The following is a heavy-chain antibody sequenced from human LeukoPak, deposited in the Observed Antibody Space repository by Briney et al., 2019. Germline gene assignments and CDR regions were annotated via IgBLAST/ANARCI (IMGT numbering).Heavy chain of an antibody. V-gene: IGHV3-48*03. CDR2: ISSSGSTI. CDR1: GFTFGSYE. J-gene: IGHJ4*02. Sequence: GGSLRLSCAASGFTFGSYEMNWVRQAPGKGLEWVSYISSSGSTIYYADSVKGRFTISRDNAKNSLYLQMNCLRAEDTAVYYCARGYSYGSDYWGQGTLVTVSS. D-gene: IGHD5-18*01. CDR3: ARGYSYGSDY.